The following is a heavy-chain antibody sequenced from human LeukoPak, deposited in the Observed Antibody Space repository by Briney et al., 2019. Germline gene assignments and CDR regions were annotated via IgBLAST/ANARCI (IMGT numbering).Heavy chain of an antibody. Sequence: ASVKVSCKASGYTFTSYGISWVRQAPGQGLEWMGWISAYNGNTNYAQKVQGRVTMTADTSTSTSYMELRSLRSDDTAVYYCARWAITMIVVPITTIEGYYYYGMDVWGQGTTVTVSS. CDR2: ISAYNGNT. J-gene: IGHJ6*02. CDR3: ARWAITMIVVPITTIEGYYYYGMDV. D-gene: IGHD3-22*01. V-gene: IGHV1-18*01. CDR1: GYTFTSYG.